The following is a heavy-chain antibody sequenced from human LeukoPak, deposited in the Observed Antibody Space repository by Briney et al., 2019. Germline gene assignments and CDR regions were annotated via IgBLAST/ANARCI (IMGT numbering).Heavy chain of an antibody. J-gene: IGHJ3*02. D-gene: IGHD3-9*01. CDR3: ARDPHYDILTGPATNDAFDI. V-gene: IGHV1-18*01. Sequence: ASVKVSCKASGYTFTSYGISWVRQAPEQGLEWMGWISAYNGNTNYAQKLQGRVTMTTDTSTSTAYMELRSLRSDDTAVYYCARDPHYDILTGPATNDAFDIWGQGTMVTVSS. CDR2: ISAYNGNT. CDR1: GYTFTSYG.